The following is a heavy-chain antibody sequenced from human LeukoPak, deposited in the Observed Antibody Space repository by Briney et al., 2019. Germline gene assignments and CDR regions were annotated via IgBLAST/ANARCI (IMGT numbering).Heavy chain of an antibody. J-gene: IGHJ4*02. V-gene: IGHV1-69*04. CDR2: IIAILGIA. CDR3: AREFHGGPADY. CDR1: GGTFSSYA. D-gene: IGHD4-23*01. Sequence: GASVKVSCKASGGTFSSYAISWVRQAPGQGLEWMGRIIAILGIANYAQKFQGRVTMTRDTSTSTVYMELSSLRSEDTAVYYCAREFHGGPADYWGQGTLVTVSS.